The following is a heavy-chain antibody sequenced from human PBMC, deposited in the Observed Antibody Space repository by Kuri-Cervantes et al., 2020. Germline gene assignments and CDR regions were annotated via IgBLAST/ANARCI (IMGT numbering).Heavy chain of an antibody. Sequence: GSLRLSCTVSGASISSYYWSWLRQPPGKGLEWIGYIYYSGRTNYNPTLKSRVTISVDTSKNQFSMKLSSVTAANTAVYYCATGQHGCSSTSSHAFDIWGQGTMVTVSS. D-gene: IGHD2-2*01. CDR3: ATGQHGCSSTSSHAFDI. J-gene: IGHJ3*02. V-gene: IGHV4-59*12. CDR2: IYYSGRT. CDR1: GASISSYY.